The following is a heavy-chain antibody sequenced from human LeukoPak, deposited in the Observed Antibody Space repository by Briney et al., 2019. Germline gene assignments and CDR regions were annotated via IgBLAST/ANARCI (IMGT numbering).Heavy chain of an antibody. D-gene: IGHD3-22*01. V-gene: IGHV3-23*01. CDR1: GFTFSNYA. CDR2: ISAGGGST. Sequence: GGSLRLSCAASGFTFSNYAMSWVRQAPGKGLEWVSGISAGGGSTYYADSVKGRFTISKDNSKNTLYMRMSSLRAEDTAVYYCAKRRYDSSGHFDSWGQGTLVTVSS. CDR3: AKRRYDSSGHFDS. J-gene: IGHJ4*02.